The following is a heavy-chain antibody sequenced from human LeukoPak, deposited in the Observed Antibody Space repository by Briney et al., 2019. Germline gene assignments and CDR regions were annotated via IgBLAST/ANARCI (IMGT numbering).Heavy chain of an antibody. Sequence: GGSLRLSCAASGFTFSSYSMNWVRQAPGKGLEWVSSISSSSSYIYYADSVKGRFTISRDNSKNTLYLQMNSLRAEDTAVYYCAKDTSRGYSYAWFDYWGQGTLVTVSS. CDR1: GFTFSSYS. CDR3: AKDTSRGYSYAWFDY. V-gene: IGHV3-21*04. CDR2: ISSSSSYI. D-gene: IGHD5-18*01. J-gene: IGHJ4*02.